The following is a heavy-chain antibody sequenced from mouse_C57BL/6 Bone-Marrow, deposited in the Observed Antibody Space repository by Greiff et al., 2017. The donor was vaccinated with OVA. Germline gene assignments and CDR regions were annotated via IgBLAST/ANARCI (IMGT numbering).Heavy chain of an antibody. CDR1: GYTFTSYW. D-gene: IGHD2-3*01. V-gene: IGHV1-52*01. CDR2: IDPSDSET. J-gene: IGHJ2*01. CDR3: ARSDGYYDFDY. Sequence: QVQLKQPGAELVRPGSSVKLSCKASGYTFTSYWMHWVKQRPIQGLEWIGNIDPSDSETHYNQKFKDKATLTVDKSSSTAYMQLSSLTSEDSAVYYCARSDGYYDFDYWGQGTTLTVSS.